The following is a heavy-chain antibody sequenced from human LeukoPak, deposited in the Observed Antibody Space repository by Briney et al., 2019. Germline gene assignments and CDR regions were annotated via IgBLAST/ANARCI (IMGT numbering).Heavy chain of an antibody. D-gene: IGHD2-15*01. J-gene: IGHJ4*02. V-gene: IGHV1-69*05. CDR2: IIPILGTA. CDR3: ARVGSYCSGGSCRQYYFDY. Sequence: SVKVSCKASGGTFSSYAISWVRQAPGQGREGMGRIIPILGTANYAQKFQGRVTITTDESTSTAYMELSSLRSEDTAVYYCARVGSYCSGGSCRQYYFDYWGQGTLVTVSS. CDR1: GGTFSSYA.